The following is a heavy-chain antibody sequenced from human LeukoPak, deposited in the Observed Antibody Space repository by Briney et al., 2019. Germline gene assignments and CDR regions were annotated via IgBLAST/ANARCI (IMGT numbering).Heavy chain of an antibody. D-gene: IGHD3-16*01. CDR3: ARQDYDSVAFDI. CDR1: GGSISSSSYY. J-gene: IGHJ3*02. CDR2: IYYSGST. V-gene: IGHV4-39*07. Sequence: SETLSLTCTVSGGSISSSSYYWGWIRQPPGKGLGWIGSIYYSGSTYYNPSLKSRVTISVDTSKNQFSLKLSSVTAADTAVYYCARQDYDSVAFDIWGQGTMVTVSS.